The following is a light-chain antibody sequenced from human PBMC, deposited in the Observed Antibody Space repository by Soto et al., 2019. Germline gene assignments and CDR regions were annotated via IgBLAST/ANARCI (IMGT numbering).Light chain of an antibody. J-gene: IGLJ2*01. CDR2: EVN. CDR3: SSYGGSIFVL. V-gene: IGLV2-8*01. CDR1: SSDIGAYNY. Sequence: QSVLTQPPSASGSPGQSVTISCTGTSSDIGAYNYVSWFQQRPGKAPQLIIYEVNKRPSGVPDRFSGSKSGNTASLTVSGLQGEDEADYYCSSYGGSIFVLFGGGTKLTVL.